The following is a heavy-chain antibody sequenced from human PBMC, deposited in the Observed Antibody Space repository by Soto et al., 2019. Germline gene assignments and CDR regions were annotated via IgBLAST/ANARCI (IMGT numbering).Heavy chain of an antibody. CDR2: ISAYNGST. CDR1: GYTFTSYG. D-gene: IGHD4-17*01. V-gene: IGHV1-18*04. Sequence: GASVKVSCKASGYTFTSYGISWVRQAPGQGLEWMGWISAYNGSTNYAQKLQGRVTMTTDTSTSTAYMELRSLRSDDTAVYYCARDTHGDYAGTDWFDPWGQGTLVTVSS. CDR3: ARDTHGDYAGTDWFDP. J-gene: IGHJ5*02.